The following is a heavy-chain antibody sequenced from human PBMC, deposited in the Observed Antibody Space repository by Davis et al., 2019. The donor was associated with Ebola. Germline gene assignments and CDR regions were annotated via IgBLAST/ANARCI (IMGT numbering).Heavy chain of an antibody. V-gene: IGHV3-7*01. CDR3: ASTRLPYYYYGMDV. Sequence: GESLKISCAASAFTFSNYGMSWVRQAPGKGLEWVANIKQDGNEKYYVDSVKGRFTISRDNAKNSLYLQMNSLRAEEMGVYYCASTRLPYYYYGMDVWGQGTTVTVSS. J-gene: IGHJ6*02. D-gene: IGHD4-11*01. CDR1: AFTFSNYG. CDR2: IKQDGNEK.